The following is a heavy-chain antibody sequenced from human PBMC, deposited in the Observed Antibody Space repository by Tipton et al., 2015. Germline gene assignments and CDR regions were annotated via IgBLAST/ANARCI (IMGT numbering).Heavy chain of an antibody. J-gene: IGHJ6*02. Sequence: TLSLTCAVSAYSISSDYYWGWIRQPPGKGLEWIGSISHSGNTYYNPSLKSRVTMSRDTSKNQFSPKLTSVTAADTAVYYCARSRYTVTPDSWGQGTTVTVSS. CDR1: AYSISSDYY. CDR3: ARSRYTVTPDS. CDR2: ISHSGNT. V-gene: IGHV4-38-2*01. D-gene: IGHD4-17*01.